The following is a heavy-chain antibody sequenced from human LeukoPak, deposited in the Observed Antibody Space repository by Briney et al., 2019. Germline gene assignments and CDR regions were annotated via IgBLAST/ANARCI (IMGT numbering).Heavy chain of an antibody. CDR2: INPKSGGT. V-gene: IGHV1-2*02. J-gene: IGHJ4*02. Sequence: ASVKVSCKASGYTFTGYYMHWVRQAPGQGLEWMGWINPKSGGTNYAQKFQGRVTMTRDTSISTAHMELSRLRSDDTAVYYCARWGLTAGPYGYNSQYWGQGTLVTVSS. CDR1: GYTFTGYY. D-gene: IGHD5-24*01. CDR3: ARWGLTAGPYGYNSQY.